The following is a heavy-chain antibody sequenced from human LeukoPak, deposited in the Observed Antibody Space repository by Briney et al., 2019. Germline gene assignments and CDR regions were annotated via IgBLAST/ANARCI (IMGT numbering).Heavy chain of an antibody. CDR1: GYTFTSYA. CDR3: ARDPNHYYDSSAYYGDY. Sequence: ASVKVSCKASGYTFTSYAMNWVRQAPGQGLEWMGWINTNTGNPTYAQGFTGRFVFSLDTSVSTAYLQISSLKAEDTAVYYCARDPNHYYDSSAYYGDYWGQGTLVTASS. CDR2: INTNTGNP. J-gene: IGHJ4*02. V-gene: IGHV7-4-1*02. D-gene: IGHD3-22*01.